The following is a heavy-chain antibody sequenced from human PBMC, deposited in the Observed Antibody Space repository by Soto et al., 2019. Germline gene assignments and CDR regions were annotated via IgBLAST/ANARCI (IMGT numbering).Heavy chain of an antibody. Sequence: SETLSLTCTVSGGSINNNGYFWSWIRQPPGSGLEWIGHIYNSGSTYSNPSLKSRLTISVDTSKNQFSLKLSSVTAADTAVYYCARGPSGDKVDYWGQGTLVTV. V-gene: IGHV4-30-4*01. CDR1: GGSINNNGYF. J-gene: IGHJ4*02. CDR2: IYNSGST. D-gene: IGHD1-26*01. CDR3: ARGPSGDKVDY.